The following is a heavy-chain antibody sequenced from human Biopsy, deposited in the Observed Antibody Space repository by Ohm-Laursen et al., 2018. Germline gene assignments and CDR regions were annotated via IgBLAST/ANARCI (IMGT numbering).Heavy chain of an antibody. CDR2: IYRTGTT. D-gene: IGHD3-22*01. V-gene: IGHV4-38-2*01. J-gene: IGHJ6*02. CDR1: GFSISSGFH. Sequence: SETLSLTCGVSGFSISSGFHWAWIRQPPGKGLERIGFIYRTGTTTYNPSLKSRVTISVDTSKNQFSLKVRSVTAADTAVYYCVRGVDYYDPYHYYALDVWGQGTTVTVSS. CDR3: VRGVDYYDPYHYYALDV.